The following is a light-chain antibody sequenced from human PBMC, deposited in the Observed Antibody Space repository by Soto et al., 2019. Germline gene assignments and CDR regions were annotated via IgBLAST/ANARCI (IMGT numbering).Light chain of an antibody. CDR1: QSVGSD. CDR3: QQRSKWPPIT. V-gene: IGKV3-11*01. J-gene: IGKJ5*01. Sequence: EIVLTQSPATLSVSPGERATLSCMASQSVGSDLAWYQQKPGQAPRLVIYDIFTRAAGVPARFSGSGSGTDFSLTISSLEPEDFAVYYCQQRSKWPPITFGQGTRLEI. CDR2: DIF.